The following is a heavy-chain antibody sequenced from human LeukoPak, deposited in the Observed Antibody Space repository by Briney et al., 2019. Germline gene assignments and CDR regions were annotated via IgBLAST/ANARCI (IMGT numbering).Heavy chain of an antibody. CDR2: VDYSGST. D-gene: IGHD1-7*01. J-gene: IGHJ4*02. V-gene: IGHV4-59*01. CDR1: GGSISTYY. CDR3: ARDFDGNYYFHY. Sequence: SETLSLTCTVSGGSISTYYWSWIRQPPGKGLEWIGYVDYSGSTNYSPPLKSRVTISIDTSKKQFSLKLSPVTAADTAVYYCARDFDGNYYFHYWGQGTLVTVSS.